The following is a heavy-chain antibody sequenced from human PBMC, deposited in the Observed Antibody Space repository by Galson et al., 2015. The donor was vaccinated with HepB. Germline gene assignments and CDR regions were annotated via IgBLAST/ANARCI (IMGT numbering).Heavy chain of an antibody. D-gene: IGHD1-26*01. CDR1: GFIFSSYW. CDR3: VGGLGWESVY. J-gene: IGHJ4*02. Sequence: SLRLSCAASGFIFSSYWMSWVRQAPGKGLEWVANIKQDGSETYYVDSVKGRFTISRDNAKNSLYLQMNSLRAEDTAVYYCVGGLGWESVYWGQGTLVTVSS. CDR2: IKQDGSET. V-gene: IGHV3-7*03.